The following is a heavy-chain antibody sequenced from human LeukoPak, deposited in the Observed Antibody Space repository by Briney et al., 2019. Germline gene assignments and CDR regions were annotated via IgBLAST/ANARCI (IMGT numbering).Heavy chain of an antibody. CDR2: IRYDGSNK. D-gene: IGHD3-22*01. CDR1: GFTFSSYG. Sequence: GGSLRLSCAASGFTFSSYGMHWVRQAPGKGLEWVAFIRYDGSNKYYADSVKGRFTISRDNSKNTLYLQMNSLRAEDTAVYYCARVRPYYYDSSGSSDYWGQGTLVTVSS. V-gene: IGHV3-30*02. CDR3: ARVRPYYYDSSGSSDY. J-gene: IGHJ4*02.